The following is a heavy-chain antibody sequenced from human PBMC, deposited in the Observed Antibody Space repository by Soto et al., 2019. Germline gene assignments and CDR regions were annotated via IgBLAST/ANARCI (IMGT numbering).Heavy chain of an antibody. CDR3: AGHGSSSWVQNL. Sequence: SETLSLTCAVCGGSVSSGGHYWSWIRQHPGKGLEWIGIIYYSGSTYYTPSLRSRVTMSLDKSKNQFSLTLSSVTGADTAAYYCAGHGSSSWVQNLWGQGTLVNVSS. D-gene: IGHD6-6*01. J-gene: IGHJ5*02. V-gene: IGHV4-31*11. CDR1: GGSVSSGGHY. CDR2: IYYSGST.